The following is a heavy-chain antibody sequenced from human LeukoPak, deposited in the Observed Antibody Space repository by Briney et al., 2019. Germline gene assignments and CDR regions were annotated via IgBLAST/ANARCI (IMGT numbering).Heavy chain of an antibody. D-gene: IGHD3-3*01. CDR1: GFTFSSYS. J-gene: IGHJ4*02. CDR3: AKEGDIWSGYGDY. Sequence: GGSLRLSCAASGFTFSSYSMNWVRQAPGKGLEWVSYISSSSSTIYYADSVKGRFTISRDNSKNTLYLQMNSLRAEDTAVYYCAKEGDIWSGYGDYWGQGTLVTVSS. V-gene: IGHV3-48*01. CDR2: ISSSSSTI.